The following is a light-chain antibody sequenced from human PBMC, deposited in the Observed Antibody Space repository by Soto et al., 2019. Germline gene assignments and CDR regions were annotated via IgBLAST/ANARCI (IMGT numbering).Light chain of an antibody. Sequence: QSALTQPASVSGSPGRSITLSCTGTSSDVGAYNYVSWYQHHPGKAPKLMIYDVTNRPSGISNRFSGSKSGNTASLTISGLQAEDEAYYYCTSYTSSSTYVFGTGTKVTVL. CDR3: TSYTSSSTYV. J-gene: IGLJ1*01. CDR2: DVT. CDR1: SSDVGAYNY. V-gene: IGLV2-14*03.